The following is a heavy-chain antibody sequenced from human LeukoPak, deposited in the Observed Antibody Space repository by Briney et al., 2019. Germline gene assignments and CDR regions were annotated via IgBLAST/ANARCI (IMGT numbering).Heavy chain of an antibody. CDR3: ARELDPYSSSWYVNWFDP. CDR1: GFTFDDYT. Sequence: GGSLRLSCAASGFTFDDYTMHWVRQAPGKGLEWVSLISWDGGSTYYADSVKGRFTISRDNAKNSLYLQMNSLRAEDTAVYYCARELDPYSSSWYVNWFDPWGQGTLVTVSS. D-gene: IGHD6-13*01. J-gene: IGHJ5*02. V-gene: IGHV3-43*01. CDR2: ISWDGGST.